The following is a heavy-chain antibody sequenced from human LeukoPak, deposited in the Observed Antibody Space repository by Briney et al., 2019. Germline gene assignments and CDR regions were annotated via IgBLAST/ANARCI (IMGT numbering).Heavy chain of an antibody. D-gene: IGHD1-26*01. CDR3: VKRSGLYFDY. CDR1: GGTFSSYA. J-gene: IGHJ4*02. CDR2: ISSNGGNT. Sequence: ASVKVSCKASGGTFSSYAISWVRQAPGKGLQYVSGISSNGGNTYNADSVKGRFTISRDNSKNTVDLQMSSLRAEDTAVYYCVKRSGLYFDYWGQGTLVTVSS. V-gene: IGHV3-64D*09.